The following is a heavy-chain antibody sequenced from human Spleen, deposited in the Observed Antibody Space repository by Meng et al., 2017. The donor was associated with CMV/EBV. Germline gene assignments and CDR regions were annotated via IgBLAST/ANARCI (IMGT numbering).Heavy chain of an antibody. D-gene: IGHD3-3*01. CDR1: GLTVNNND. CDR3: ARDRFLEWLFDY. J-gene: IGHJ4*02. Sequence: GESLKISCVASGLTVNNNDMNWVRQAPGKGLEWVSSISSSSSYIYYADSVKGRFTISRDNAKNSLYLQMNSLRAEDTAVYYCARDRFLEWLFDYWGQGTLVTVSS. V-gene: IGHV3-21*01. CDR2: ISSSSSYI.